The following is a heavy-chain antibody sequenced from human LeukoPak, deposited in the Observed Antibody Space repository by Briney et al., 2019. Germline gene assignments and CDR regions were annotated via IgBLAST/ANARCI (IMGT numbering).Heavy chain of an antibody. D-gene: IGHD1-26*01. CDR2: INHSGST. Sequence: PSETLSLTCAVYGGSFSGYYWSWIRQPPGKGLEWIGEINHSGSTNYNPSLKSRVTISVDTSKNQFSLKLSSVTAADTAVYYCARDKGGSPQTDYWGQGTLVTVSS. V-gene: IGHV4-34*01. J-gene: IGHJ4*02. CDR3: ARDKGGSPQTDY. CDR1: GGSFSGYY.